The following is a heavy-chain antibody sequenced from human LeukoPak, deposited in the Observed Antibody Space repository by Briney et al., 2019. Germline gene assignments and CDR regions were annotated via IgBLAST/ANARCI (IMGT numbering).Heavy chain of an antibody. D-gene: IGHD5-18*01. CDR1: GSSFDPHA. CDR2: IRSKASRGTT. Sequence: PGPCLTPSRPSIGSSFDPHAISSAHHAPRQGPDWVAFIRSKASRGTTEYAASVKGRFTISRDDSTSIAYLQMNSLETEDTAVYYCTRGPIHLWLYDGMDVWGQGTTVIVSS. J-gene: IGHJ6*02. V-gene: IGHV3-49*04. CDR3: TRGPIHLWLYDGMDV.